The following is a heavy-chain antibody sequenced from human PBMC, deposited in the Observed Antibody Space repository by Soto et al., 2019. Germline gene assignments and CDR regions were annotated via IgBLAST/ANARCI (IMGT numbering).Heavy chain of an antibody. V-gene: IGHV4-30-2*01. D-gene: IGHD2-15*01. CDR3: ARARLGYCSGGSCPLFDY. J-gene: IGHJ4*02. CDR2: IYHSGST. Sequence: SETLSLTCAVSGGSISSGGYSWSWIRQPPGKGLEWIGYIYHSGSTYYNPSLKSRVTISVDRSKNQFSLKLSSVTAADTAVYYCARARLGYCSGGSCPLFDYWGQGTLVTVSS. CDR1: GGSISSGGYS.